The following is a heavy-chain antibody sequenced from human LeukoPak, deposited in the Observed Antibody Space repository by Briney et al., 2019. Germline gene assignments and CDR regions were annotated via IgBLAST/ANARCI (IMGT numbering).Heavy chain of an antibody. CDR2: INHSGST. J-gene: IGHJ5*02. CDR1: GGSISSYY. CDR3: AKSYYYGSGSS. D-gene: IGHD3-10*01. Sequence: SETLSLTCTVSGGSISSYYWSWIRQPPGKGLEWIGEINHSGSTNYNPSLKSRVTISVDTSKNQFSLKLSSVTAADTAVYYCAKSYYYGSGSSWGQGTLVTVSS. V-gene: IGHV4-34*01.